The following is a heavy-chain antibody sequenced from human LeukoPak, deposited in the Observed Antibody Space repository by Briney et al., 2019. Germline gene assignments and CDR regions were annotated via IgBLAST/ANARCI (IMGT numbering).Heavy chain of an antibody. D-gene: IGHD6-13*01. V-gene: IGHV3-23*01. J-gene: IGHJ4*02. Sequence: GGSLRLSRAASGFTFSSYAMSWVRQAPGKGLEWVSAISGSGGSTYYADSVKGRFTISRDNSKNTLYLQMNSLRAEDTAVYYCARGHSSSWYFYYFDYWGQGTLVTVSS. CDR3: ARGHSSSWYFYYFDY. CDR2: ISGSGGST. CDR1: GFTFSSYA.